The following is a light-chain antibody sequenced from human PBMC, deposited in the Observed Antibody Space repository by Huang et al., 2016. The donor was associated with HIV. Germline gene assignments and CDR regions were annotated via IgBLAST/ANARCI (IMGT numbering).Light chain of an antibody. CDR1: QRVSSSF. J-gene: IGKJ3*01. Sequence: DTVLTQSPGTLFLSPGERATLSCRASQRVSSSFLAWYQQKPGQAPRLLIYGASSRATGIPDRFSGSGSGTDFTLTISRLEPEDFAVYYCQQHGRSPRGFTFGPGTKVEIK. CDR2: GAS. CDR3: QQHGRSPRGFT. V-gene: IGKV3-20*01.